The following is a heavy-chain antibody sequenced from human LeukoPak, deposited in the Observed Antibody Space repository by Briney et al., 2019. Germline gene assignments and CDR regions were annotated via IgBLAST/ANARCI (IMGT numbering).Heavy chain of an antibody. V-gene: IGHV1-8*02. Sequence: ASVKVSCKASGYTFTGYYMHWVRQAPGQGLEWMGWMNPNSGNTGYAQKFQGRVTLTRNTSISTAYMELSSLRSEDTAVYYCARATIRYDSSGYYFDYWGQGALVTVSS. J-gene: IGHJ4*02. CDR2: MNPNSGNT. CDR1: GYTFTGYY. D-gene: IGHD3-22*01. CDR3: ARATIRYDSSGYYFDY.